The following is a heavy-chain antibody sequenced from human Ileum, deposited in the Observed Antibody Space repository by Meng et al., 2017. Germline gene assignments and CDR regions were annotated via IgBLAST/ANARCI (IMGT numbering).Heavy chain of an antibody. V-gene: IGHV4-30-4*01. CDR1: GGSITSGDYY. CDR2: IFYTGAT. Sequence: QVQLQVPGPGLVKPSQTLSLNCTVSGGSITSGDYYWRWIRQPPGKGLEWIGYIFYTGATYSNPSLKSRVTVSLDTSKSQFSLKLSSVTAADTAIYYCVSERRRSYFFDYWGQGTLVTVSS. CDR3: VSERRRSYFFDY. J-gene: IGHJ4*02.